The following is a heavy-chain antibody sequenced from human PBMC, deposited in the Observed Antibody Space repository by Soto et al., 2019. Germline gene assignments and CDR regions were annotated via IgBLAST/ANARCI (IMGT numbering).Heavy chain of an antibody. J-gene: IGHJ4*02. D-gene: IGHD2-2*01. Sequence: GGSLRLSCAASGFTFSSYAMSWVRQAPGKGLEWVSAISGSGGSTYYADSVKGRFTISRDNSKNTLNLQMNSLRAEDTAVYYCAKDREGYCSSTSCSYYFDYWGQGTLVTVSS. CDR1: GFTFSSYA. CDR3: AKDREGYCSSTSCSYYFDY. V-gene: IGHV3-23*01. CDR2: ISGSGGST.